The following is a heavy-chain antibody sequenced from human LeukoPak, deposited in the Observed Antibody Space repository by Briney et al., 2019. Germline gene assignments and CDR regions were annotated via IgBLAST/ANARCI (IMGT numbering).Heavy chain of an antibody. Sequence: SETLSLTCTVSGGSISSSSYYWGWIRQPPGKGLEWIGSIYYSGSTYYNPSLKSRDTISVNTSKSQFSLKLSSVTAADTAVYYCARLANSGYDVDYWGQGTLVTVSS. CDR3: ARLANSGYDVDY. J-gene: IGHJ4*02. V-gene: IGHV4-39*01. CDR2: IYYSGST. D-gene: IGHD5-12*01. CDR1: GGSISSSSYY.